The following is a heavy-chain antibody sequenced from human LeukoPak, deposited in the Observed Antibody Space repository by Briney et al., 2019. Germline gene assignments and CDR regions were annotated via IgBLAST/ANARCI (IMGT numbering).Heavy chain of an antibody. CDR3: ARDNEGPSIAAAGKSPRGYYGMDV. CDR1: GGSISSSSYY. CDR2: IYYSGST. D-gene: IGHD6-13*01. J-gene: IGHJ6*02. Sequence: SETLSLTCTVSGGSISSSSYYWGWIRQPPGKGLEWIGSIYYSGSTYYNPSLKSRVTISVDTSKNQFSLKLSSVTAADTAVYYCARDNEGPSIAAAGKSPRGYYGMDVWGQGTTVTVSS. V-gene: IGHV4-39*07.